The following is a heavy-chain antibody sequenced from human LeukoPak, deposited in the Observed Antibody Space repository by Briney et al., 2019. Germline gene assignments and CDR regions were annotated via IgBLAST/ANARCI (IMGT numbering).Heavy chain of an antibody. Sequence: SVKVSCTASGGTFSSYAISWVRQAPGQGLEWMGGIIPIFGTANYAQKFQGRVTITADKSTSTTYMELSSLRTEDTAVYYCARDGVDTAMVDSYYYYYYMDVWGKGTTVTVSS. D-gene: IGHD5-18*01. CDR1: GGTFSSYA. V-gene: IGHV1-69*06. CDR2: IIPIFGTA. CDR3: ARDGVDTAMVDSYYYYYYMDV. J-gene: IGHJ6*03.